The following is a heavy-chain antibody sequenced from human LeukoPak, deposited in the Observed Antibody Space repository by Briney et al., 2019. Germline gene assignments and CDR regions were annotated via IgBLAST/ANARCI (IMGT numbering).Heavy chain of an antibody. CDR1: GYTFTIYG. V-gene: IGHV1-18*01. CDR2: ISAYNGNT. D-gene: IGHD6-19*01. J-gene: IGHJ3*02. CDR3: ARAGSGWYSDAFDI. Sequence: ASVKVSCKASGYTFTIYGISWVRQPPGQGLEWMGWISAYNGNTNYAQKLQGRVTMPTDTSTSTAYMELRSLRSDDTAVYYCARAGSGWYSDAFDIWGQGTMVTVSS.